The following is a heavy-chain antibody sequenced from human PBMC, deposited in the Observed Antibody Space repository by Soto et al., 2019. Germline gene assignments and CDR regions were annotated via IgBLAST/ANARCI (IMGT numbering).Heavy chain of an antibody. J-gene: IGHJ6*02. CDR2: IIPIFGTA. CDR3: AXXXXPRYYYGMDV. V-gene: IGHV1-69*05. CDR1: GGTFSSYA. Sequence: QVQLVQSGAEVKKPGSSVKVSCKASGGTFSSYAISXVRQXPGQGLEWMGGIIPIFGTANYAQKFQGRVTXXXXEXXXXXXXXXXXXXXXXXXXXXXAXXXXPRYYYGMDVWGQGTTVTVSS.